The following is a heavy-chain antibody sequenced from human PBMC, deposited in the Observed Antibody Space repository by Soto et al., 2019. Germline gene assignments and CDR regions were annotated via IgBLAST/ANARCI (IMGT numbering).Heavy chain of an antibody. CDR3: AREDSIIIPAVSDF. J-gene: IGHJ4*02. D-gene: IGHD2-2*01. CDR2: ISKSDYT. Sequence: GSLRLSCTVSGFAFNNYGVNWVRQAPGKGLEWVSSISKSDYTYYSDSVKGRFAISRDNAKSSVSLQMNTLRVEDTAVYYCAREDSIIIPAVSDFWGQGTLVTVSS. CDR1: GFAFNNYG. V-gene: IGHV3-21*01.